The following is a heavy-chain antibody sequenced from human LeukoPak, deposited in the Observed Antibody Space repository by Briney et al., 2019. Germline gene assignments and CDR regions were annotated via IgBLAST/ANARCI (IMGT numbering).Heavy chain of an antibody. CDR3: ARDLHYGSGSYYMN. Sequence: GASVKVSCKASGYTFTNYGISWVRQAPGQGLEWMGWISAYNGNTNYAQKLQGRVTMTTDTPTSTAYMELRSLRSDDTAVYYCARDLHYGSGSYYMNWGQGTLVSVSS. CDR1: GYTFTNYG. J-gene: IGHJ4*02. V-gene: IGHV1-18*01. CDR2: ISAYNGNT. D-gene: IGHD3-10*01.